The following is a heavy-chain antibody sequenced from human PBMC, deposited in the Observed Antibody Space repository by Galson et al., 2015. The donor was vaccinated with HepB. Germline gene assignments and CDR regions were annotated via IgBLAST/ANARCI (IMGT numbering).Heavy chain of an antibody. V-gene: IGHV1-69*04. CDR3: ARDLMITFGGVIVPKGGYFDY. J-gene: IGHJ4*02. CDR2: IIPILGIA. Sequence: SVKVSCKASGGTFSSYAISWVRQAPGQGLEWMGRIIPILGIANYAQKFQGRVTITADKSTSTAYMELSSLRSEDTAVYYCARDLMITFGGVIVPKGGYFDYWGQGTLVTVSS. CDR1: GGTFSSYA. D-gene: IGHD3-16*02.